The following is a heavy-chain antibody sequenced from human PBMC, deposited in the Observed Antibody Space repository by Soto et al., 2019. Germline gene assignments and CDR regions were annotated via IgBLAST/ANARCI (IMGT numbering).Heavy chain of an antibody. D-gene: IGHD3-10*01. V-gene: IGHV1-69*01. CDR3: ARDLGHYYGSGLDDRFDP. Sequence: QVQLVQSGAEVKKPGSSVKVSCKASGGTFSSYAISWVRQAPGQGLEWMGGIIPIFGTASYAQKFQGRVTITADESTSTAYMELSSLRSEDTAVYYCARDLGHYYGSGLDDRFDPWGQGTLVTVSS. CDR2: IIPIFGTA. J-gene: IGHJ5*02. CDR1: GGTFSSYA.